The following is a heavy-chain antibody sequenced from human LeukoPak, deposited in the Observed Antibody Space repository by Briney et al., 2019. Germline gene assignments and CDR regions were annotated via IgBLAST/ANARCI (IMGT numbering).Heavy chain of an antibody. J-gene: IGHJ3*02. Sequence: GGSLRLSCAASGFTFSSYEMNWVRQARGKGLEGVSDISSSGSNKYYADSVKGRFTIHRDNPKNSLYLQMNSLRAGDTAIYYCARDRWGYCSSTSWYVAGQVEAFDIWGQGTMVTVSS. CDR3: ARDRWGYCSSTSWYVAGQVEAFDI. CDR1: GFTFSSYE. V-gene: IGHV3-48*03. CDR2: ISSSGSNK. D-gene: IGHD2-2*01.